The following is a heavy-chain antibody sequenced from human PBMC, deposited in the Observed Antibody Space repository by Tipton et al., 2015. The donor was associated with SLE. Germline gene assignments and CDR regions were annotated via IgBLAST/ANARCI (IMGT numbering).Heavy chain of an antibody. CDR2: SNPSGST. CDR1: GGSFSGFY. J-gene: IGHJ4*02. V-gene: IGHV4-34*01. CDR3: AGASWGSSGYYSGRYFDY. Sequence: TLSLTCAVYGGSFSGFYWSWIRQPPGKGLEWIGESNPSGSTNYNPSLKSRVTISVDTSKNQLSLKLSSVTAADTAVYYCAGASWGSSGYYSGRYFDYWGQGTLVTVSS. D-gene: IGHD3-22*01.